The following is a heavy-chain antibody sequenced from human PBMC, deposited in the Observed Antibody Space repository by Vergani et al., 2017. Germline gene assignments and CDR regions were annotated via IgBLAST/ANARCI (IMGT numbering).Heavy chain of an antibody. V-gene: IGHV4-39*01. CDR1: GMSISNNNYY. D-gene: IGHD6-6*01. J-gene: IGHJ3*02. CDR3: ARHLRQLARNDVFDI. CDR2: IYDSRNN. Sequence: QLQLQESGPGLVKPSETLSLTCSLSGMSISNNNYYWGWIRQPPGKGLEWIGSIYDSRNNNYSPSLKSRVSISVETSKNQFSLNLTSVTAADTAVYYCARHLRQLARNDVFDIWGHGTLVTVSS.